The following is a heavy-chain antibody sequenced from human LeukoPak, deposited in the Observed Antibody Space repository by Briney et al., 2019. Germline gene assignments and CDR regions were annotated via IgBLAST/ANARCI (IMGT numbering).Heavy chain of an antibody. Sequence: SETLSLTCTVSGGSISSYYWSWIRQPPGKGLEWIGYIYYSGSTNYNPSFKSRVTISVDTSKNQFSLKLSSVTAADTAVYYCARGAYDYATPAYWGQGTLVTVSS. V-gene: IGHV4-59*08. D-gene: IGHD4-17*01. J-gene: IGHJ4*02. CDR1: GGSISSYY. CDR3: ARGAYDYATPAY. CDR2: IYYSGST.